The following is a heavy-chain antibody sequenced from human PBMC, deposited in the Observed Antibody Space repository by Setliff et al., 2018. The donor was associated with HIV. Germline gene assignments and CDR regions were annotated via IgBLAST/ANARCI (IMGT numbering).Heavy chain of an antibody. V-gene: IGHV1-69*10. CDR1: GGTFSSYA. CDR2: IIPILGIA. Sequence: ASVKVSCKASGGTFSSYAISWVRQAPGQGLEWMGGIIPILGIANYAQKFQGRVTITADKSTRTAYMELSSLRSEDTAVSDCARDPLYDSSGFPSELGAFDIWGQGTMVTVSS. D-gene: IGHD3-22*01. CDR3: ARDPLYDSSGFPSELGAFDI. J-gene: IGHJ3*02.